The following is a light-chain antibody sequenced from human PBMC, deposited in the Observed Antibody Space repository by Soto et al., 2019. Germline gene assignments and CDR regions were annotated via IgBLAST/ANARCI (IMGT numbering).Light chain of an antibody. V-gene: IGKV2-28*01. CDR2: LAS. CDR3: MQGVQMPPIT. CDR1: QSLQHSNGYNY. Sequence: DIVMTQSPLSLPVTPGEPASISCRSSQSLQHSNGYNYLDWYFQKPGQSPQLLIHLASNRASGVPVRFSGSGSGTDFTLNISSVEAEDVGLYYCMQGVQMPPITFGHGTRLEIK. J-gene: IGKJ5*01.